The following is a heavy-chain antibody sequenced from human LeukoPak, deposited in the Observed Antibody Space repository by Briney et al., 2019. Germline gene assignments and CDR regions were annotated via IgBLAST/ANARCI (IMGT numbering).Heavy chain of an antibody. J-gene: IGHJ3*02. V-gene: IGHV1-2*02. D-gene: IGHD3-3*01. CDR3: ARSRYYDFWSGYYFRPVDAFDI. Sequence: ASVKVSCKASGYTFTGYYMHWVRQAPGQGLEWMGWINPNSGGTNYAQKFQGRVTMTRDTSISTAYMELSRLRSDDTAVYYCARSRYYDFWSGYYFRPVDAFDIWGQGTMVIVSS. CDR1: GYTFTGYY. CDR2: INPNSGGT.